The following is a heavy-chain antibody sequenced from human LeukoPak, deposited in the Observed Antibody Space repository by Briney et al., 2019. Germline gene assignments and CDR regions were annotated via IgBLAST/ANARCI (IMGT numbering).Heavy chain of an antibody. Sequence: GGSLRLSCAASGFTFSSYGMHWVRQAPGKGLEWVAVISYDGSNKYYADSAKGRFTISRDNSKNTLYLQMNSLRAEDTAVYYCARDLEILNTPSNDYWGQGTLVTVSS. J-gene: IGHJ4*02. CDR2: ISYDGSNK. V-gene: IGHV3-30*19. CDR3: ARDLEILNTPSNDY. D-gene: IGHD2-15*01. CDR1: GFTFSSYG.